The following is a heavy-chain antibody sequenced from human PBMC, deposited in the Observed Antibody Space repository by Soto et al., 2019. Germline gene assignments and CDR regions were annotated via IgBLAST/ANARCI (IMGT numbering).Heavy chain of an antibody. J-gene: IGHJ6*02. CDR1: GGTFSSYA. Sequence: QVQLVQSGAEVKKPGCSVKVSCKASGGTFSSYAISWVRQAPGQGLEWMGGIIPIFGTATYAQKFQGRVKITADESTSTAYMELSSLRSEDTPVYYCARGSGPYYYYGMDAWGQGTTVTFYS. CDR3: ARGSGPYYYYGMDA. CDR2: IIPIFGTA. V-gene: IGHV1-69*01. D-gene: IGHD1-26*01.